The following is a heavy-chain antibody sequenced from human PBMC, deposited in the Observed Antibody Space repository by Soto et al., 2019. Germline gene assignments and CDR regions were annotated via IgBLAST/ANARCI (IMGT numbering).Heavy chain of an antibody. J-gene: IGHJ4*02. V-gene: IGHV1-69*02. CDR1: GDTFNSYT. CDR3: ATSYGSGSQAFDY. Sequence: QVHLVQSGAELRKPGSSVRVSCKASGDTFNSYTINWVRQAPGLGLEWMGRTIPILSMSNYALKFQGRLTSTADKSTSTAYMVLSSLRSEDTAIYSCATSYGSGSQAFDYWGQGALVTVSS. D-gene: IGHD3-10*01. CDR2: TIPILSMS.